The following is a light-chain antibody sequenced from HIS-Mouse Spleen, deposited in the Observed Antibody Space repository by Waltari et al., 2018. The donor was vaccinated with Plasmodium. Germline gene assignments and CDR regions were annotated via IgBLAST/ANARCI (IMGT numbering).Light chain of an antibody. CDR3: CSYAGSDTLV. J-gene: IGLJ2*01. V-gene: IGLV2-11*01. CDR2: DVR. CDR1: SSDVGGYNY. Sequence: QSALTQPRSVSGSPGQSVTISCTGTSSDVGGYNYVSCYQQHPGKAPKLMIYDVRKRPSGVPDRFSGSKSGNTASLTISGLQAEDEADYYCCSYAGSDTLVFGGGTKLTVL.